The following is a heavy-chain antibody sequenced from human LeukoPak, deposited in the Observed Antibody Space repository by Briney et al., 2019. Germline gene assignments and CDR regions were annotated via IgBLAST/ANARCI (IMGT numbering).Heavy chain of an antibody. CDR3: ARSSSYCSITSCYIDY. V-gene: IGHV3-21*01. D-gene: IGHD2-2*02. J-gene: IGHJ4*02. CDR2: ISSSSTYI. CDR1: GYTFSSSS. Sequence: GGSLRLSCAASGYTFSSSSMNWVRQAPGKGLEWVSSISSSSTYIYYADSVKGRFTISRDNARNSLYLQMNSLSAEDTAVYYCARSSSYCSITSCYIDYWGQGTLVTVSS.